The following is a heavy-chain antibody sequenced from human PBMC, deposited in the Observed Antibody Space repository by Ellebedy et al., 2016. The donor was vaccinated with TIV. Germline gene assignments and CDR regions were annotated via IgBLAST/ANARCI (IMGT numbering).Heavy chain of an antibody. J-gene: IGHJ4*02. CDR1: GGSISRSTYY. Sequence: SETLSLTCTVSGGSISRSTYYWGWIRQPPGTGLEWIGSIYFGGVTYYNPSLNSRVTILMDTSKNQFSLRLSSVTAADTAVYYCARGGAGSLNDYWGQGTLVTVSS. CDR3: ARGGAGSLNDY. D-gene: IGHD6-19*01. CDR2: IYFGGVT. V-gene: IGHV4-39*07.